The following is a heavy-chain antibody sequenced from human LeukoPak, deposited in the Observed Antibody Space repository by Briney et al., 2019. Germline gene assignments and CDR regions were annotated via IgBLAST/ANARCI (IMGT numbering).Heavy chain of an antibody. D-gene: IGHD4-23*01. Sequence: GESLKISCKGSGYSFTSYWIGLVRQMPREGVELMGIIYPGDSDYRYSPSFQGQVTISDDKSISTAHQKCSSRADSDTATYYGARPSGNYFRPFDCGGEGALVTVSS. V-gene: IGHV5-51*01. CDR2: IYPGDSDY. J-gene: IGHJ4*02. CDR1: GYSFTSYW. CDR3: ARPSGNYFRPFDC.